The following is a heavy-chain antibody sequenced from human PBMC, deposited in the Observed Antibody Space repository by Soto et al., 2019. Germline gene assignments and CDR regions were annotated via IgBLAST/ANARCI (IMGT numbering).Heavy chain of an antibody. CDR1: GGSISNTIYY. J-gene: IGHJ4*02. CDR2: IYHRGSP. CDR3: ARKSNAVASKPPDY. V-gene: IGHV4-39*01. D-gene: IGHD6-19*01. Sequence: QLQLQESGPGLVKPSETLSLTCTVSGGSISNTIYYWAWIRQPPGKGLEWIGSIYHRGSPYYNASLKSRVTISVDTSKNQLSLKLSSMTAADTAVYYCARKSNAVASKPPDYWGQGTLVTVSS.